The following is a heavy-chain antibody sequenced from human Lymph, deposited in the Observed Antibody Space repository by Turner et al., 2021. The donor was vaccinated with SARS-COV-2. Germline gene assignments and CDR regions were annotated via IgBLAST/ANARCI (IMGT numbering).Heavy chain of an antibody. J-gene: IGHJ6*02. CDR3: ARQRLTRYGMDV. V-gene: IGHV4-39*01. CDR1: GGSISSSSYY. Sequence: QLQLQESGPGLVKPSETLSLICTVSGGSISSSSYYWGWIRQPPGKGLEWIGTIYYSGSTYYNPSLKSRVAISVDTSKNQFSLKLSSVTAADTAVYHCARQRLTRYGMDVWGQGTTVTVSS. D-gene: IGHD2-21*02. CDR2: IYYSGST.